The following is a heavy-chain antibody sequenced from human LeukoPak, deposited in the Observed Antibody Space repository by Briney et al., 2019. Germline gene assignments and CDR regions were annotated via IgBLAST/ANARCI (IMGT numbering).Heavy chain of an antibody. J-gene: IGHJ4*02. V-gene: IGHV3-30*02. CDR2: IRYDGSNK. CDR1: GFTFSSYG. D-gene: IGHD2-2*01. Sequence: GGSLRLSCAASGFTFSSYGMHWVRQAPGKGLEWVAFIRYDGSNKYYADSVKGRFTISRDNSKNTLYLQMNSLRAEDTAVYYCAKAKGQYQLLWAVDYWGQGTLVTVSS. CDR3: AKAKGQYQLLWAVDY.